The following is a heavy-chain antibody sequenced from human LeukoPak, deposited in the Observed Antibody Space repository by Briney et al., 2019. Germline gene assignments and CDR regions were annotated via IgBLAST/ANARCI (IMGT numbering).Heavy chain of an antibody. D-gene: IGHD2-15*01. V-gene: IGHV1-69*04. J-gene: IGHJ5*02. CDR2: IIPILGIA. CDR1: GGTFSSYA. CDR3: ASRVVADTWFDP. Sequence: SVTVSCMASGGTFSSYAISWVRQAPGKGLEWMGRIIPILGIANYAQKFQGRVTITADKSTSTAYMELSSLRSEDTAVYYCASRVVADTWFDPWGQGTLVTVSS.